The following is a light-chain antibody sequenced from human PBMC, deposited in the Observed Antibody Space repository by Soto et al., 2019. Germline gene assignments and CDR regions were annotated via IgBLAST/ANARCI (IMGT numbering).Light chain of an antibody. Sequence: VLTRPASVAGSPVQSITVSCTGTSSDVGGYNYVSWYQQHPGKAPKLMIYDVSNRPSGVSNRFSGSKSGNTASLTISGLQAEDEADYYCSSYTSSSTSYVFGTGTK. CDR2: DVS. V-gene: IGLV2-14*01. CDR1: SSDVGGYNY. CDR3: SSYTSSSTSYV. J-gene: IGLJ1*01.